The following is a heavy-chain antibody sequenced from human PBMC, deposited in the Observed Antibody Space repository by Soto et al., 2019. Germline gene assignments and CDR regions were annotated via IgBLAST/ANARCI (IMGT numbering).Heavy chain of an antibody. D-gene: IGHD2-2*01. CDR3: ARYCSSARCLDY. Sequence: SGTLSLTCSVSDGSISSYYWSWIRQPPGRGLEWIGYIHYSGSTNSNPSLKSRVTISVDTSKNQFSLKLSSVTAADTAIYYCARYCSSARCLDYWGQGTLVTVSS. V-gene: IGHV4-59*01. CDR1: DGSISSYY. J-gene: IGHJ4*02. CDR2: IHYSGST.